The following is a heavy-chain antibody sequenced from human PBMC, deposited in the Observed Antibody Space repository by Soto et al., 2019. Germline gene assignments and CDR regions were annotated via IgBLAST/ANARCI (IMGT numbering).Heavy chain of an antibody. V-gene: IGHV1-69*13. CDR1: GGTFSSYA. D-gene: IGHD2-2*01. CDR3: ARGPIYQLLKDYYYYYGMDV. J-gene: IGHJ6*02. Sequence: SVKVSCKASGGTFSSYAISWVRQAPGQGLEWMGGIIPIFGTANYAQKFQGRVTITADESTSTAYMELSSLRSEDTAVYYCARGPIYQLLKDYYYYYGMDVWGQGTTVTVSS. CDR2: IIPIFGTA.